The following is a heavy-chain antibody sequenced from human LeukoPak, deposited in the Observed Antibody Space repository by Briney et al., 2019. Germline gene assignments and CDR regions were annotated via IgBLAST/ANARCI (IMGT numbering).Heavy chain of an antibody. CDR3: ARDRGGTRYSYGSSYFDY. CDR1: GGSISSGGYY. CDR2: IYHSGST. D-gene: IGHD5-18*01. V-gene: IGHV4-30-2*05. Sequence: SQSLSLTCTVSGGSISSGGYYWSWIRQPPGKGLEWIGYIYHSGSTYYNPSLKSRVTISVDTSKNQLSLKLSSVTAADTAVYYCARDRGGTRYSYGSSYFDYWGQGTLVTVSS. J-gene: IGHJ4*02.